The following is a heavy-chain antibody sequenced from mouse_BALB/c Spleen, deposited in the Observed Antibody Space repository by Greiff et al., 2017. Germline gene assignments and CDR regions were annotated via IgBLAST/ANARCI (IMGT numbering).Heavy chain of an antibody. J-gene: IGHJ2*01. D-gene: IGHD1-1*01. V-gene: IGHV1S29*02. CDR1: GYTFTDYN. Sequence: VQLKQSGPELVKPGASVKISCKASGYTFTDYNMHWVKQSHGKSLEWIGYIYPYNGGTGYNQKFKSKATLTVDNSSSTAYMELRSLTSEDSAVYYCARGVDYGSSYFDYWGQGTTLTVSS. CDR2: IYPYNGGT. CDR3: ARGVDYGSSYFDY.